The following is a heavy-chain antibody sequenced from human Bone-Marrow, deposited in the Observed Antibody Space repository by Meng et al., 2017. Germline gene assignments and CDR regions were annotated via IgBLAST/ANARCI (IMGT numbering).Heavy chain of an antibody. CDR1: GYNFPDYW. J-gene: IGHJ4*02. CDR3: ARDEDISAAGKLFGDY. CDR2: IDPKSGDT. V-gene: IGHV1-2*06. Sequence: QVWLVQFGAGVKKPGASVKVSCKPSGYNFPDYWLHWVRRAPGQGLEWMGRIDPKSGDTHYAQRFQGRVTMTGDTSISTAYMELSGLRSDDTAMYYCARDEDISAAGKLFGDYWGQGTLVTVSS. D-gene: IGHD6-13*01.